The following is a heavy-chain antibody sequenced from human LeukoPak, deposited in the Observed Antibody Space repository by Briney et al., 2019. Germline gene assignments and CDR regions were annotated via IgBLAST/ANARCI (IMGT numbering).Heavy chain of an antibody. D-gene: IGHD2-15*01. Sequence: PSETLSLPCTLCIYLISYSNDYWGWIRQPPGKGLEWIGYINYSGRTYYNPSLQSRVTISVDTSKNQFSLNLSSVTAADTAVYFCARTKLGFCSGGSCYRYFDNWGQGTLVTVSS. CDR1: IYLISYSNDY. CDR3: ARTKLGFCSGGSCYRYFDN. V-gene: IGHV4-30-4*08. CDR2: INYSGRT. J-gene: IGHJ4*02.